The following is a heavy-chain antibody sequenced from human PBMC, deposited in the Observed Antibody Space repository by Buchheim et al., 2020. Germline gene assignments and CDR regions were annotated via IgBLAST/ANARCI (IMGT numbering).Heavy chain of an antibody. D-gene: IGHD3-10*01. CDR2: INRSGGDI. Sequence: EVQLVESGGDLVQPGGSLKLSCVTSGFTFTDYEMSWVRQAPGKGLEWISYINRSGGDIKYADSVKGRFTISRDNAKNSLHLQMNSLIVEDTAVYYCASLWVREVTGSWGRGTL. CDR3: ASLWVREVTGS. V-gene: IGHV3-48*03. CDR1: GFTFTDYE. J-gene: IGHJ5*02.